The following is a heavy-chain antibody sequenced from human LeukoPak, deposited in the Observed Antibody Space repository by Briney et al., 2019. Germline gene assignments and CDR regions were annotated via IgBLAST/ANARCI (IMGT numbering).Heavy chain of an antibody. Sequence: GGSLRLSCAASGFTFSSYAMSWVRQAPGKGLEWVSAISGSGGSTYYADSVKGRFTISRDNSKNTLYLQMNSLRAEDTAVYYCAKDTEYYDLEEYYYYYMDVWGKGTTVTVSS. CDR3: AKDTEYYDLEEYYYYYMDV. CDR2: ISGSGGST. CDR1: GFTFSSYA. J-gene: IGHJ6*03. V-gene: IGHV3-23*01. D-gene: IGHD3-3*01.